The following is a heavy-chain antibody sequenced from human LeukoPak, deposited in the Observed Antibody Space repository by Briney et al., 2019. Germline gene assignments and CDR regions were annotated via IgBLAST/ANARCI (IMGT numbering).Heavy chain of an antibody. CDR2: ISGSGGST. CDR3: ANPPDSGSYWYFDY. CDR1: GFTFSSYA. V-gene: IGHV3-23*01. Sequence: GGSLRLSCAASGFTFSSYAMSWVRQASGKGLEWVSAISGSGGSTYYADSVKGRFTISRDNSKNTLYLQMNSLRAEDTAVYYCANPPDSGSYWYFDYWGQGTLVTVSS. D-gene: IGHD1-26*01. J-gene: IGHJ4*02.